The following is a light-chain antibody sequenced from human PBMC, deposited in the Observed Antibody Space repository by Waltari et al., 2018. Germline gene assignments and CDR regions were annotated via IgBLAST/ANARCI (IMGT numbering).Light chain of an antibody. J-gene: IGKJ1*01. CDR3: QKYERLPAT. CDR2: DTS. CDR1: QSVGRA. Sequence: EIVLTQSPGTLSLSPGERATLSCRASQSVGRALVWYQQKPGQAPRLLIYDTSTRAAGTPDRFSGSGFVTDFSLTISRLEPEDFAVYYCQKYERLPATFGQGTKVEIK. V-gene: IGKV3-20*01.